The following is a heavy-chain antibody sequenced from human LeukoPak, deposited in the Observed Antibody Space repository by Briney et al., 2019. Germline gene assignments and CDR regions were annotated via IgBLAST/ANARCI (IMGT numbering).Heavy chain of an antibody. CDR2: IYYSGNT. CDR1: TFSSYR. V-gene: IGHV4-39*01. CDR3: ARQTGSGLFILP. J-gene: IGHJ4*02. D-gene: IGHD3/OR15-3a*01. Sequence: TFSSYRMSWVRQAPGKGLEWIGSIYYSGNTYYNASLKSQVSISIDTSKNQFSLRLTSVTAADTAVYYCARQTGSGLFILPGGQGTLVTVSS.